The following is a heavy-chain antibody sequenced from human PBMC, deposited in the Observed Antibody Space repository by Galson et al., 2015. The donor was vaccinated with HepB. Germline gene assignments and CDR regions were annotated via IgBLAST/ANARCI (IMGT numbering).Heavy chain of an antibody. D-gene: IGHD1-14*01. V-gene: IGHV3-30*18. CDR1: GFTFSRYN. J-gene: IGHJ5*02. CDR3: AKSGNRGGRVWHQASIVH. Sequence: SLRLSCAASGFTFSRYNMHWVRQAPGKRLEWLAVISSDGSNKYYADSVKGRFTISRDTSKNTLYLQMNSLRTEDTAVYYCAKSGNRGGRVWHQASIVHWGQGTLVTVSS. CDR2: ISSDGSNK.